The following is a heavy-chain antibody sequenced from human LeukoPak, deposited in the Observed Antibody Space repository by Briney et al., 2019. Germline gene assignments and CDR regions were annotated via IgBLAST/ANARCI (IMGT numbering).Heavy chain of an antibody. CDR1: GYTFTSYD. J-gene: IGHJ3*02. CDR2: VNPNSGNT. D-gene: IGHD6-13*01. V-gene: IGHV1-8*01. CDR3: ARELTAADDAFDI. Sequence: ASVKVSCKASGYTFTSYDINWVRQATGQGLEWMGWVNPNSGNTGYAQKFQGRVTMTRNTSISTAYMELSSLRSEDTAVYYCARELTAADDAFDIWGQGTMVTVSS.